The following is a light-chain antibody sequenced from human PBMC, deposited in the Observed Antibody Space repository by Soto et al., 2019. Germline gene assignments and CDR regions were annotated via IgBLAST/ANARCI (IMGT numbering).Light chain of an antibody. Sequence: DIQMTQSPSTLSASVGDRVTITCRASQSISSWLAWYQQKPGKAPKLLIYDASSLESGVPSRFSGSGSGTEFTITISSLQPEDFATYYCQQYNSYCTWTFGQGTKVDI. CDR1: QSISSW. J-gene: IGKJ1*01. CDR2: DAS. V-gene: IGKV1-5*01. CDR3: QQYNSYCTWT.